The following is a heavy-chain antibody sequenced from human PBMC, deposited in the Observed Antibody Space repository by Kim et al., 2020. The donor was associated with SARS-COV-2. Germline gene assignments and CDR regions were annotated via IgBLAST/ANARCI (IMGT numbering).Heavy chain of an antibody. J-gene: IGHJ4*02. V-gene: IGHV4-4*02. CDR2: IYHSGST. D-gene: IGHD3-16*02. CDR1: GGSISSSNW. Sequence: SETLSLTCAVSGGSISSSNWWSWVRQPPGKGLEWIGEIYHSGSTNYNPSLKSRVTISVDKSKNQFSLKLSSVTAADTAVYYCARDLGVWGSYRYMYYWGQGTLVTVSS. CDR3: ARDLGVWGSYRYMYY.